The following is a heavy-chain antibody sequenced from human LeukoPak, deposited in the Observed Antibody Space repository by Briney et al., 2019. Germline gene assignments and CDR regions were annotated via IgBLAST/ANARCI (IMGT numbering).Heavy chain of an antibody. CDR1: GFTFSDYY. Sequence: GGSLRLSCAASGFTFSDYYMSRIRQAPGKGLEWVSYISSSGSTIYYADSVKGRFTISRDNAKNSLYLQMNSLRAEDTAVYYCARNRVVVTANPGIYYYYGMDVWGQGTTVTVSS. CDR2: ISSSGSTI. V-gene: IGHV3-11*01. CDR3: ARNRVVVTANPGIYYYYGMDV. J-gene: IGHJ6*02. D-gene: IGHD2-21*02.